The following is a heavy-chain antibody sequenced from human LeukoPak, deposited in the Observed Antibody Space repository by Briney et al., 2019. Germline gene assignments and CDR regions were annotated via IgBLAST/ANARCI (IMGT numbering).Heavy chain of an antibody. D-gene: IGHD2-2*01. CDR1: GFTFSSYA. J-gene: IGHJ4*02. V-gene: IGHV3-23*01. CDR2: ISGGGGTT. Sequence: GWSLRPSCAASGFTFSSYAMSGGRQAPGKGLEWVSTISGGGGTTYYADSVKSRFTISRDDSKTTLNLQMNSLRAEDTAVYYCAKERRGYCGSTSCSWMDYWGQGTLVTVSS. CDR3: AKERRGYCGSTSCSWMDY.